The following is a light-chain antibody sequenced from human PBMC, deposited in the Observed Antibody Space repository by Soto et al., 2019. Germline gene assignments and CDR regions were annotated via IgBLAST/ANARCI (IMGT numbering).Light chain of an antibody. CDR2: STS. J-gene: IGLJ2*01. V-gene: IGLV7-43*01. CDR3: LLLYGGHVV. CDR1: TGAVTSGDY. Sequence: QAVVTQEPSLTVSPGGTVTLTCASSTGAVTSGDYPNWLQQKPGQAPRALISSTSNKHSWNPARFSGSLLGGKAALTLSGVQPEDEAEYFCLLLYGGHVVFGGGTKLTVL.